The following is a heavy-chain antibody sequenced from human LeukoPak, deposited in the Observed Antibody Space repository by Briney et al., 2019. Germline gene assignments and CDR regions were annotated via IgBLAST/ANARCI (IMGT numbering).Heavy chain of an antibody. V-gene: IGHV4-38-2*02. CDR2: IYHTGRT. Sequence: SETLSLTCTVSGYSISSGYYWGWIRQPPGKGLEWIGSIYHTGRTYYNPSLGSRVTISVDTSKNQFSLKLSSVTAADTAVYYCARGPIVVVENWFDPWGQGTLVTVSS. D-gene: IGHD2-2*01. J-gene: IGHJ5*02. CDR1: GYSISSGYY. CDR3: ARGPIVVVENWFDP.